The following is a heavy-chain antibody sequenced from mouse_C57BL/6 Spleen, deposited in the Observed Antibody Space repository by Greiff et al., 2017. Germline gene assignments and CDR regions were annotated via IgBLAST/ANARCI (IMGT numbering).Heavy chain of an antibody. J-gene: IGHJ4*01. CDR2: INPSSGYT. D-gene: IGHD1-1*01. CDR1: GYTFTSYW. Sequence: QVQLQQSGAELAKPGASVKLSCKASGYTFTSYWMHWVNQRPGQGLEWIGYINPSSGYTKYNQKFKDKATLTVETSSSTADRQLSSLTSEDSAVDYCARSTGDARDCWVQRTSVTGSS. V-gene: IGHV1-7*01. CDR3: ARSTGDARDC.